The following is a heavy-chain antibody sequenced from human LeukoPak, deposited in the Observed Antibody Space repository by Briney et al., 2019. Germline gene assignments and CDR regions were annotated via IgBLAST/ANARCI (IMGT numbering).Heavy chain of an antibody. D-gene: IGHD6-19*01. Sequence: SGGSLRLSCAASGFTFSSYSMNWVRQAPGKGLEWVSYISSSSSTIYYADSVKGRFTISRDNAKNSLYLQMNSLRDEDTAVYYCARDLGSGWYVEVFDYWGQGTLVTVSS. J-gene: IGHJ4*02. CDR1: GFTFSSYS. V-gene: IGHV3-48*02. CDR3: ARDLGSGWYVEVFDY. CDR2: ISSSSSTI.